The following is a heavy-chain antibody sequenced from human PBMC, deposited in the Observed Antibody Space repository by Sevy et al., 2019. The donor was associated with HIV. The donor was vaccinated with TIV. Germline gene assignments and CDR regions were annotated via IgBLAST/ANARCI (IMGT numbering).Heavy chain of an antibody. J-gene: IGHJ4*02. Sequence: GGSLRLSCAASGLTFSSYWMSWVRQAPGKGLEWVANIKQDGSEKYYVDSVKGRFTISRDNAKNSLYLQMNSLRAEDTAVYYCARDRGSDFWSGLGSLDYWGQGTLVTVSS. V-gene: IGHV3-7*01. CDR2: IKQDGSEK. CDR1: GLTFSSYW. D-gene: IGHD3-3*01. CDR3: ARDRGSDFWSGLGSLDY.